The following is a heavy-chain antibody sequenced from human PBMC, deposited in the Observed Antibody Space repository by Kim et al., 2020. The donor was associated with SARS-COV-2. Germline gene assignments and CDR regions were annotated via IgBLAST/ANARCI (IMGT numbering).Heavy chain of an antibody. D-gene: IGHD3-10*01. V-gene: IGHV1-46*01. J-gene: IGHJ5*02. Sequence: KFQGRVTMTRDTSTSTVYMELSSLRSEDTAVYYCARGVYLSKSSQNWFDPWGQGTLVTVSS. CDR3: ARGVYLSKSSQNWFDP.